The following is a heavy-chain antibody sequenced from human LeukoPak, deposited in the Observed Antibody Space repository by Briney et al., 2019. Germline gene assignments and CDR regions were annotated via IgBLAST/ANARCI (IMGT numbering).Heavy chain of an antibody. CDR1: GYTFTSYG. CDR2: ISAYNGNT. J-gene: IGHJ1*01. Sequence: GSVKVSCKASGYTFTSYGISWVRQAPGQGVEWMGWISAYNGNTNYAQKLQGRVTMTTDTSTSTAYMERRSLGSDDTAVYYCARSLVVVAATEHWGQGTLVTVSS. CDR3: ARSLVVVAATEH. D-gene: IGHD2-15*01. V-gene: IGHV1-18*01.